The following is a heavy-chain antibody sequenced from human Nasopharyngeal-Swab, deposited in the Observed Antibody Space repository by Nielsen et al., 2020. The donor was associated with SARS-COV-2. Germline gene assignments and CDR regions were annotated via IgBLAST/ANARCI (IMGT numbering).Heavy chain of an antibody. J-gene: IGHJ4*02. CDR2: INHSDRT. Sequence: SETLSLTCGVSGGSFNEYYWSWIRQSPDKGLEWIGEINHSDRTIYNPSLKSRLTISVATSKSQFSLELRSVTATDTAVYYCARSTWIPLDSWGPGTLVTVSS. CDR1: GGSFNEYY. CDR3: ARSTWIPLDS. V-gene: IGHV4-34*01. D-gene: IGHD5-12*01.